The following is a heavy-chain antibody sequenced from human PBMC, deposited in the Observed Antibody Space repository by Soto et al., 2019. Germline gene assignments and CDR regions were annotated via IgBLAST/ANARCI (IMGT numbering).Heavy chain of an antibody. D-gene: IGHD2-15*01. CDR1: GASISSGGYS. CDR2: IYHSETT. Sequence: PSETLSLTCAVSGASISSGGYSWSWIRQPPGKGLEWIGYIYHSETTSYNPSLKSRVTISVDKSTNQFSLKLSSVTAADTAVYYCAREGCSVGSCFYDYWGHGILVTVSS. V-gene: IGHV4-30-2*01. CDR3: AREGCSVGSCFYDY. J-gene: IGHJ4*01.